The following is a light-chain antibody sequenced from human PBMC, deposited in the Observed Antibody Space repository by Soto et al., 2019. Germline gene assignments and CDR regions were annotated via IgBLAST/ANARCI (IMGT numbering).Light chain of an antibody. CDR3: SSYAGSNNFVV. CDR2: EVS. CDR1: SSDVGGYNY. Sequence: SALTQPPSASGSPGQSVTISCTGTSSDVGGYNYVSWYQQHPGKAPKLMIYEVSKRPSGVPARFSGSKSGNTASLTVSGLQAEDEADYYCSSYAGSNNFVVFGGGTKLTVL. J-gene: IGLJ2*01. V-gene: IGLV2-8*01.